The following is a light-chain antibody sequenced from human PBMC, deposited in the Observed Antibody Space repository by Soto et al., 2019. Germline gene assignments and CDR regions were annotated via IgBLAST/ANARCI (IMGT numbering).Light chain of an antibody. J-gene: IGKJ1*01. Sequence: EIMMTQSPANVSVFPGERATLSCRASQSIDSDLAWYQQKPGHVPRLLIYGASTRATGVPARFSGSGSGTEFTLTIMSILSVDFAVYYCQLHSHWRTFGPGTKVEIK. CDR3: QLHSHWRT. CDR1: QSIDSD. CDR2: GAS. V-gene: IGKV3-15*01.